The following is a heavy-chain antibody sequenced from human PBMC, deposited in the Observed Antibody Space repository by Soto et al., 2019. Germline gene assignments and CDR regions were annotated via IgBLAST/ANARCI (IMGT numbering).Heavy chain of an antibody. CDR3: AKDFSSKGWMGLNAPSDS. CDR2: ISGSSRRT. CDR1: GFTFYDYG. Sequence: EIQLLESGGGLVEPGGSLTLSCAASGFTFYDYGMNWVRQAPGKGLEWVSSISGSSRRTDYADSVKGRFVISRDNSKAMVYLEMNRLRAADTAVYYCAKDFSSKGWMGLNAPSDSWGQGILVSFSS. J-gene: IGHJ4*02. D-gene: IGHD4-4*01. V-gene: IGHV3-23*01.